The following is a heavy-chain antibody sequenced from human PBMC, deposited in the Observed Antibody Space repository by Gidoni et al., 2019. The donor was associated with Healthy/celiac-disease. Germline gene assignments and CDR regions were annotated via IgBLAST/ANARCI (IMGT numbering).Heavy chain of an antibody. Sequence: QVQLVQSGAEVKKPGSSVKVSCNASGGTFSSYAISWVRQTPGQGLEWMGVIIPIFGTANYAQKFQGRVTITADESTSTAYMELSSLRSGDTAVYYCARAGGRSTSCLYWGQGTLVTVSS. J-gene: IGHJ4*02. CDR3: ARAGGRSTSCLY. V-gene: IGHV1-69*01. D-gene: IGHD2-2*01. CDR1: GGTFSSYA. CDR2: IIPIFGTA.